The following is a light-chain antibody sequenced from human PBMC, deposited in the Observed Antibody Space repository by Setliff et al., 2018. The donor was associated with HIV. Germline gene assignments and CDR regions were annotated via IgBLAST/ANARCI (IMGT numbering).Light chain of an antibody. Sequence: QSVLTQPPSVSAAPGQKVTISCSGSSSNIGSNYVSWYQHLPGTAPKLLIYENNKRPSGIPDRFSGSKSGTSATLGITGLQTGDGADYYCGTWNSSLSSGGVFGTGTKVTVL. CDR3: GTWNSSLSSGGV. J-gene: IGLJ1*01. CDR2: ENN. CDR1: SSNIGSNY. V-gene: IGLV1-51*02.